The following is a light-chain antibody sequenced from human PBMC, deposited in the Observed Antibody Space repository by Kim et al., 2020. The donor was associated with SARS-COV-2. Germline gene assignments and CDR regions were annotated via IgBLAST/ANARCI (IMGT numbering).Light chain of an antibody. CDR2: GVS. CDR3: CSYAGSSTWV. CDR1: SSDVGSYNL. J-gene: IGLJ3*02. Sequence: GPSITISCTGTSSDVGSYNLVSWYQQHPGKAPKLMIYGVSKRPSGLSNRFSGSKSGNTASLTISGLQAEDEADYYCCSYAGSSTWVFGGGTQLTVL. V-gene: IGLV2-23*02.